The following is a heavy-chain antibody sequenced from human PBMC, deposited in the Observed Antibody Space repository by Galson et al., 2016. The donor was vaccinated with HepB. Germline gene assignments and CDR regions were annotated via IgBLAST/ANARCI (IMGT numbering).Heavy chain of an antibody. Sequence: SETLSLTCTVSGAPISSHYWNWIRQPPGKGLGWIGYVHYSGSTNYNSSLKSRVTISVDTSQNQFSLMLNSLIAADTPIYYCAQGVNTVSYFESWGPGTLVAVSS. D-gene: IGHD4-17*01. J-gene: IGHJ4*02. CDR1: GAPISSHY. CDR3: AQGVNTVSYFES. V-gene: IGHV4-59*11. CDR2: VHYSGST.